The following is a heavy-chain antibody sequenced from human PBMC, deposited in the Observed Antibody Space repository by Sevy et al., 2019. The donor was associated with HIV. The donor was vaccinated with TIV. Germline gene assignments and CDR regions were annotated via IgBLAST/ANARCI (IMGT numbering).Heavy chain of an antibody. CDR1: GFTFSNYG. D-gene: IGHD2-15*01. J-gene: IGHJ4*02. CDR3: AKAVAGPGRRYFDY. V-gene: IGHV3-30*02. Sequence: GGSLRLSCAASGFTFSNYGMHWVRQVPRKGLEWVTFVGYDGSDKYYAASVNGRFTIYRAESKNTLCLQMDSLRPEDTAIYYCAKAVAGPGRRYFDYWGQGTLVTVSS. CDR2: VGYDGSDK.